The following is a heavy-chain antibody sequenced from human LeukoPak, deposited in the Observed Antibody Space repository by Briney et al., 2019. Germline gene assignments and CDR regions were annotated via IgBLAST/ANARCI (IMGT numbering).Heavy chain of an antibody. Sequence: GSLRLSCAASGFTFSSYGMSWIRQPPGKGLEWIGEINHSGSTNYNPSLKSRVTISVDTSKNQFFLKLSSVTAADTAVYYCATAVITGYSGYRWGQGTLVTVSS. J-gene: IGHJ4*02. D-gene: IGHD5-12*01. CDR3: ATAVITGYSGYR. CDR2: INHSGST. CDR1: GFTFSSYG. V-gene: IGHV4-34*08.